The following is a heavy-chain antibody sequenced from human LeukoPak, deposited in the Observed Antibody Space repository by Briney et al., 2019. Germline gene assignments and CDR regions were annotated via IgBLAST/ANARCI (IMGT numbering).Heavy chain of an antibody. Sequence: GASVKVSCKASGYTFTNYHMNWVRQAPGQGLEWMGWIIPNSGGTNYAQKFQGRVTMTRDTSISTAYMDLSRLRSDDTAVYYCARGGAAPEGYWFFDLWGRGTLVTVSS. CDR3: ARGGAAPEGYWFFDL. CDR1: GYTFTNYH. J-gene: IGHJ2*01. CDR2: IIPNSGGT. D-gene: IGHD6-13*01. V-gene: IGHV1-2*02.